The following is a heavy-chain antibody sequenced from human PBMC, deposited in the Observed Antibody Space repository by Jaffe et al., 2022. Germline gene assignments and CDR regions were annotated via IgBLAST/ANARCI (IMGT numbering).Heavy chain of an antibody. CDR2: INPSGGST. CDR1: GYTFTSYY. J-gene: IGHJ6*03. V-gene: IGHV1-46*01. Sequence: QVQLVQSGAEVKKPGASVKVSCKASGYTFTSYYMHWVRQAPGQGLEWMGIINPSGGSTSYAQKFQGRVTMTRDTSTSTVYMELSSLRSEDTAVYYCARGGSGSYDLYYYMDVWGKGTTVTVSS. CDR3: ARGGSGSYDLYYYMDV. D-gene: IGHD3-10*01.